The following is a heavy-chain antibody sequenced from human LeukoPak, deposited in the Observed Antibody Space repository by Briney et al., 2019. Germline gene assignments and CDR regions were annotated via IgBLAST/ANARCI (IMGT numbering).Heavy chain of an antibody. CDR2: MNHSGGI. D-gene: IGHD6-6*01. J-gene: IGHJ4*02. Sequence: PSETLSLTCAVYGGSFSGYLWSWIRQPPGKGLEWIGEMNHSGGINYNPSLKSRVTISVDTSKNQFSLKLSSVTAADTAVYYCPRGTRLSSSSWLLFGSWTRAAFASWGKEPLVMVSS. V-gene: IGHV4-34*01. CDR3: PRGTRLSSSSWLLFGSWTRAAFAS. CDR1: GGSFSGYL.